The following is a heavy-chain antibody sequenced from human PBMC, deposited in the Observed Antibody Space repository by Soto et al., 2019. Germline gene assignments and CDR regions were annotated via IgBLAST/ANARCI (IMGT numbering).Heavy chain of an antibody. J-gene: IGHJ4*02. Sequence: DVQVLESGGGLVQPGGSLRLYCAASGFTFNNYAMNWVRQAPGKGLEWVSGIIGDGSTTYYADSVKGRFTISRDNSKNTLFLQMNSLRAEDTAVYYCARGKGLTVSSTNYWGQGALVTVSS. CDR2: IIGDGSTT. CDR1: GFTFNNYA. D-gene: IGHD2-2*01. CDR3: ARGKGLTVSSTNY. V-gene: IGHV3-23*01.